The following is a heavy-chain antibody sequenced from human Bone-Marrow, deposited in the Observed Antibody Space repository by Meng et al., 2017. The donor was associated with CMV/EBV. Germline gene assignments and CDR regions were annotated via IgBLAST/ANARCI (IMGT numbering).Heavy chain of an antibody. J-gene: IGHJ2*01. CDR2: ISGSGGNT. Sequence: GESLKISCAASGLTFNTYVMSWVRQAPGKGLEWVSIISGSGGNTYSADSVKGRFTISRDNSKNTLYLQMNSLRAEDTAVYYCARGTRDYYWHFDIWGRGTLVTVSS. D-gene: IGHD4-17*01. V-gene: IGHV3-23*01. CDR3: ARGTRDYYWHFDI. CDR1: GLTFNTYV.